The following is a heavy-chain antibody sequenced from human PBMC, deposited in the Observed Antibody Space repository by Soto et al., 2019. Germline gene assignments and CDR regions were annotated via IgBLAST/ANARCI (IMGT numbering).Heavy chain of an antibody. D-gene: IGHD4-17*01. CDR1: GYSFTSYR. Sequence: PGESLKISCKGSGYSFTSYRIGWVRQMPGKGLEWMGIIYPGDSDTRYSPSFQGQVTISADKSISTAYLQWSSLKASDTAMYYCARQLRRPYYYYYGMDVWGQGTTVTVSS. J-gene: IGHJ6*02. CDR2: IYPGDSDT. CDR3: ARQLRRPYYYYYGMDV. V-gene: IGHV5-51*01.